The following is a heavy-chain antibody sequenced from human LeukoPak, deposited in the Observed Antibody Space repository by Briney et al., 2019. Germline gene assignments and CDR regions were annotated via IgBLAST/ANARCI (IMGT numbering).Heavy chain of an antibody. J-gene: IGHJ4*02. Sequence: GRSLRLSCAASGFTFSSYGMHWVRQAPGKGLEWVAVISYDGSNKYYADSVKGRFTISRDNSKNTLYLRMNSLRAEDTAVYYCAKVDSSGWYPNWGQGTLVTVSS. CDR3: AKVDSSGWYPN. CDR2: ISYDGSNK. D-gene: IGHD6-19*01. CDR1: GFTFSSYG. V-gene: IGHV3-30*18.